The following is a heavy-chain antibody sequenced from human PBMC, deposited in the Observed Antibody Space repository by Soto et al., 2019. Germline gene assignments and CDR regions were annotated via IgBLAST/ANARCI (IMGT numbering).Heavy chain of an antibody. CDR1: GFTFSSYA. Sequence: PGGSLRLSCAASGFTFSSYAMSWARQAPGKGLERVSAISGSGGSTYYADSVKGRFTISRDNSKNTLYLQMNSLRAEDTAVYYCAKEINYYDSSGYYFDYWGQGTLVTVSS. CDR3: AKEINYYDSSGYYFDY. V-gene: IGHV3-23*01. D-gene: IGHD3-22*01. CDR2: ISGSGGST. J-gene: IGHJ4*02.